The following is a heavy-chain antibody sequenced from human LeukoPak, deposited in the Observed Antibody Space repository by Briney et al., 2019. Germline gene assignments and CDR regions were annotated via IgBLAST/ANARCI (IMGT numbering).Heavy chain of an antibody. CDR1: GITLSNYG. CDR3: AKRGVVIRVILVGFHREAYYFDS. J-gene: IGHJ4*02. V-gene: IGHV3-23*01. Sequence: GGSLRLSCAVSGITLSNYGMSWVRQAPGKGLEWVAGLSGGGGGATYADSVKGRFTISRDNSRNTLYLQMNSLRAADTAVYFCAKRGVVIRVILVGFHREAYYFDSWGQGALVTVSS. D-gene: IGHD3-16*02. CDR2: LSGGGGGA.